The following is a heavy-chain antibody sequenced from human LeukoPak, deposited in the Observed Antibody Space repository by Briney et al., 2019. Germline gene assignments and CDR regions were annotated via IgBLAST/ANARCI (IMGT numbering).Heavy chain of an antibody. J-gene: IGHJ5*02. CDR2: IYYSGST. CDR3: ARDYYTWFDP. V-gene: IGHV4-39*07. D-gene: IGHD3-10*01. CDR1: GGSISSSSYY. Sequence: SETLSLTCTVSGGSISSSSYYWGWIRQPPGKGLEWIGSIYYSGSTNYNPSLKSRVTISVDTSKNQFSLKLSSVTAADTAVYYCARDYYTWFDPWGQGTLVTVSS.